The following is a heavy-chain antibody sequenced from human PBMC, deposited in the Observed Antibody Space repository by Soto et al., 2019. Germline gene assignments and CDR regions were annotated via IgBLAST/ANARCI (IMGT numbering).Heavy chain of an antibody. CDR1: GFTLSDYY. V-gene: IGHV3-11*01. D-gene: IGHD1-1*01. J-gene: IGHJ4*02. Sequence: VQLVESGGGLVKPGGSLRLSCAASGFTLSDYYMSWIRQAPGKGLEWLSYISGSGVVIYYADSVKGRFTISRDNAKSSLYLQMNSLRVDDTAVYYCARGRNDGDYWGQGTLVTVSS. CDR3: ARGRNDGDY. CDR2: ISGSGVVI.